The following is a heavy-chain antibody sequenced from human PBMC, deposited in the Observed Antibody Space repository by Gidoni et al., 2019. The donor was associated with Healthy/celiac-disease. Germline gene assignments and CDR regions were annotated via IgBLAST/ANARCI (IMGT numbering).Heavy chain of an antibody. D-gene: IGHD3-16*01. CDR3: ARGGIRLDY. CDR2: IWYDGSNK. Sequence: QVQLVESGGGVVQPGRSLRLSCAASGFTFSSYGMHWVRQAPGKGLEWVAVIWYDGSNKYYADSVKGRFTISRDNSKNALYLQMNSLRAEDTAVYYCARGGIRLDYWGQGTLVTVSS. J-gene: IGHJ4*02. CDR1: GFTFSSYG. V-gene: IGHV3-33*01.